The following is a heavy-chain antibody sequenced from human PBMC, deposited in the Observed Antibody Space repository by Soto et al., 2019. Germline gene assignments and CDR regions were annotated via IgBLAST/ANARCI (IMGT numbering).Heavy chain of an antibody. J-gene: IGHJ6*02. CDR1: GYTVRTYG. D-gene: IGHD1-1*01. CDR3: ARGKGMEEKYFYSGLDI. Sequence: AVKVAGKASGYTVRTYGMHWLRHALGRSFEWMGWLNGGTGQTRYSQRFQDRLIITRDTSASTGYMELSSLRSEDTAAYYCARGKGMEEKYFYSGLDIWGQGTTVPDSS. CDR2: LNGGTGQT. V-gene: IGHV1-3*01.